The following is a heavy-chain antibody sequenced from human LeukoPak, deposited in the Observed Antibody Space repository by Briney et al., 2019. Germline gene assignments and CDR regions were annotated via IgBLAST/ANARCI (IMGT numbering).Heavy chain of an antibody. V-gene: IGHV4-34*01. Sequence: SETLSLTCAVYGGSFSGYHWSWIRQPPGKGLEWIGEINHSGSTNYNPSLKSRVTISVDTSKNQFSLKLSSVTAADTAVYYCARGLYTGTARRKRWFDPWGQGTLVTVSS. J-gene: IGHJ5*02. CDR2: INHSGST. CDR3: ARGLYTGTARRKRWFDP. CDR1: GGSFSGYH. D-gene: IGHD5-18*01.